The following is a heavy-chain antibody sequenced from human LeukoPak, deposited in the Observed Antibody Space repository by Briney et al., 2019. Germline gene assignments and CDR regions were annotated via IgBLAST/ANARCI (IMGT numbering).Heavy chain of an antibody. J-gene: IGHJ6*03. CDR3: ARPRPGYYMDV. D-gene: IGHD1-1*01. CDR2: IKQDGSEK. CDR1: GFTFSSYW. Sequence: GGSLRLSCAASGFTFSSYWMSWVRQAPGKGQEWVANIKQDGSEKYYVDSVKGRFTISRDNAKNSLYLQMNSLRAEDTAVYYCARPRPGYYMDVWGRGTTVTVSS. V-gene: IGHV3-7*01.